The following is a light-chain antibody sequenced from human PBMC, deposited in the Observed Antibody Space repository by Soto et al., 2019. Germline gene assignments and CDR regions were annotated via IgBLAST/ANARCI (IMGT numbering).Light chain of an antibody. Sequence: EIVMTQSPATLSLSPGERATLSCRASQRVSSYLAWYQQKPGQYPRLLIYDASNRATRIPASFSGSGSGTDFTLTISSLEPEDLAVYYCQQRTNRGITFGQGKRREI. CDR3: QQRTNRGIT. CDR2: DAS. CDR1: QRVSSY. V-gene: IGKV3-11*01. J-gene: IGKJ5*01.